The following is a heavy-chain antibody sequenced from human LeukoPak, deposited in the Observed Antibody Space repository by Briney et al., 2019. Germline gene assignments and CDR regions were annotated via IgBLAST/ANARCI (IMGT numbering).Heavy chain of an antibody. CDR3: ARYGDYYGSGSYYNEVYYFDY. D-gene: IGHD3-10*01. CDR1: GFTFSDYY. J-gene: IGHJ4*02. Sequence: PGGSMRLSCAASGFTFSDYYMSWIRQAPGKGLEWVSYISSSGSTIYYADSVKGRFTISRDNAKNSLYLQMNSLRAEDTAVYYCARYGDYYGSGSYYNEVYYFDYWGQGTLVTVSS. V-gene: IGHV3-11*04. CDR2: ISSSGSTI.